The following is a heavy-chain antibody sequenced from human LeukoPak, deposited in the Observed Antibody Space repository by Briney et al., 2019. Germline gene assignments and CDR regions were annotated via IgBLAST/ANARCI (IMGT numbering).Heavy chain of an antibody. CDR3: AKDPTYYYDSSGYR. J-gene: IGHJ4*02. V-gene: IGHV3-23*01. Sequence: GGSLRLSCAASGFTFSSYAMSWVRQAPGKGLEWVSAISGSGGSTYYADSVKGRFTISRDSSKNTLYLQMNSLRAEDTAVYYCAKDPTYYYDSSGYRWGQGTLVTVSS. D-gene: IGHD3-22*01. CDR2: ISGSGGST. CDR1: GFTFSSYA.